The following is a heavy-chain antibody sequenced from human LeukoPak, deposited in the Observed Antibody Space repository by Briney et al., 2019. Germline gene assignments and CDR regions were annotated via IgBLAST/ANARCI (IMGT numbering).Heavy chain of an antibody. D-gene: IGHD3-22*01. V-gene: IGHV3-23*01. CDR2: ISGSGGDT. Sequence: PGGSLRLSCADSGFTVTVYAITWVGQAPGKWLEWVSYISGSGGDTYYADSVKGRFTISRYNSKNTLYLQMNSLRAEDTAVYYCARRYYDRSGYYSIAYCSERTLVTVSS. CDR1: GFTVTVYA. J-gene: IGHJ4*02. CDR3: ARRYYDRSGYYSIAY.